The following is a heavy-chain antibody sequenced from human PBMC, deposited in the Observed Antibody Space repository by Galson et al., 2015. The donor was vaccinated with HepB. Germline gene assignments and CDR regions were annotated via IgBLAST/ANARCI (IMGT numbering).Heavy chain of an antibody. V-gene: IGHV3-48*01. J-gene: IGHJ4*02. CDR3: VRDRGSGFGGNDVPSFDY. CDR1: GFRLTDYA. Sequence: SLRLSCAASGFRLTDYAMNWVRRAPGKGLEWAAYLSSDSRTIHYADSVKGRFTISRDNAKNSVYLQMTNLRGEDTAVYYCVRDRGSGFGGNDVPSFDYWGRGSLVTVS. CDR2: LSSDSRTI. D-gene: IGHD5-12*01.